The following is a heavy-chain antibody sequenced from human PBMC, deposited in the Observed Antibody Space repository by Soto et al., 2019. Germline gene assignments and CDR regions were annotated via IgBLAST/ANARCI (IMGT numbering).Heavy chain of an antibody. CDR3: LGVQRWPNGDS. J-gene: IGHJ4*02. V-gene: IGHV3-15*07. D-gene: IGHD5-18*01. CDR1: GFTFSNAW. CDR2: INSKTDGATT. Sequence: EVQLVESGGGLVKPGGSLRLSCAASGFTFSNAWMNLVRHDPGKGLEWVGRINSKTDGATTDYAAPVKGRCTISGADSTDTLYMQMNSLKAEDADVCYCLGVQRWPNGDSWGQGTLVTVSS.